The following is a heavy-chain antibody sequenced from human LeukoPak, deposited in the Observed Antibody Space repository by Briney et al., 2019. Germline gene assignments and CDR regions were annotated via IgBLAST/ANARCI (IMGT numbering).Heavy chain of an antibody. Sequence: GRSLRLSCAASGFTFSTYWMSWVRQAPGKGLEWVASIKQDGSEKYYVDSVKGRFTISRDNSNNSLYLQMNSLRAEDTSVYYCAREVYSSSDWGQGTLVTVSS. CDR2: IKQDGSEK. CDR1: GFTFSTYW. J-gene: IGHJ4*02. D-gene: IGHD6-6*01. CDR3: AREVYSSSD. V-gene: IGHV3-7*01.